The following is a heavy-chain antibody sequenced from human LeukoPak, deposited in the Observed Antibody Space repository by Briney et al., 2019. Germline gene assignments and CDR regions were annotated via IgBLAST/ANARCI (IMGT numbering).Heavy chain of an antibody. CDR1: GFTFSSYA. CDR3: ARDTVPFEWGYYFDY. V-gene: IGHV3-30*04. D-gene: IGHD3-3*01. Sequence: GGSLRLSCAASGFTFSSYAMHWVRQAPGKGLEWVAVISYDGSNKCYADSVKGRFTISRDNSKNTLYLQMNSLRAEDTAVYYCARDTVPFEWGYYFDYWGQGTLVTVSS. J-gene: IGHJ4*02. CDR2: ISYDGSNK.